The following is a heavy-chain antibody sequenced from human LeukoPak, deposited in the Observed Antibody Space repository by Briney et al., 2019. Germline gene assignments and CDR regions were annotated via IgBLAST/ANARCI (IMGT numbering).Heavy chain of an antibody. CDR3: ARYPGAAAGTTPYYFDY. V-gene: IGHV4-34*01. CDR1: GVSFSGYY. D-gene: IGHD6-13*01. Sequence: PSETLSLTCAVYGVSFSGYYWRWIRQPPGKGLEWIGVINHSGSTNYNPSLKSRVTISVDTSKNQFSLKLSSVTAADTAVYYCARYPGAAAGTTPYYFDYWGQGTLVTVST. CDR2: INHSGST. J-gene: IGHJ4*02.